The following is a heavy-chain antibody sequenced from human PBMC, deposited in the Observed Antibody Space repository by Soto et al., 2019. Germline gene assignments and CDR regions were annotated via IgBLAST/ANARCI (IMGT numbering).Heavy chain of an antibody. V-gene: IGHV3-23*01. CDR2: ISGSGGST. CDR3: AKEGKEIDFWSGYYGY. J-gene: IGHJ4*02. D-gene: IGHD3-3*01. Sequence: PGGSLRLSCAASGFTFSSYAMSWVRQAPGKGLEWVSAISGSGGSTYYADSVKGRFTISRDNSKNTLYPQMNSLRAEDTAVYYCAKEGKEIDFWSGYYGYWGQGTLVTVSS. CDR1: GFTFSSYA.